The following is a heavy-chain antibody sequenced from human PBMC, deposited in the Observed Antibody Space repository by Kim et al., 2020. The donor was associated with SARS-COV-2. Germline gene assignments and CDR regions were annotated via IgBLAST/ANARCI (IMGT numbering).Heavy chain of an antibody. Sequence: GGSLRLSCAASGFTVSSNYMSWVRQAPGKGLEWVSVIYSGGSTYYADSVKGRFTISRDNSKNMLYLQMNSLRAEDTAVYYCATLRGAYRFDPWGQGTLVTVSS. CDR2: IYSGGST. D-gene: IGHD3-10*01. J-gene: IGHJ5*02. CDR3: ATLRGAYRFDP. CDR1: GFTVSSNY. V-gene: IGHV3-53*01.